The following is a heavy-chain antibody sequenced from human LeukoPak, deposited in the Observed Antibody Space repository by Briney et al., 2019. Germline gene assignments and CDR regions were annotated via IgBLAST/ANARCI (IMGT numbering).Heavy chain of an antibody. CDR1: GYTFTSYG. CDR2: ISAYNGNT. D-gene: IGHD3-16*01. Sequence: ASVKVSCKASGYTFTSYGISWVRQAPGQGLEWMGWISAYNGNTNYAQKLQGRVTMTTDTSTSTAYMELRSLRSDDTAVYYCARVDYDYVWGSHRPVDYWGQGTPVTVSS. CDR3: ARVDYDYVWGSHRPVDY. J-gene: IGHJ4*02. V-gene: IGHV1-18*01.